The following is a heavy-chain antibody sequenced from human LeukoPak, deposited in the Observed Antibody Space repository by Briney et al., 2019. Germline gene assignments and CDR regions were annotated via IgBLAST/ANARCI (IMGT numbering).Heavy chain of an antibody. J-gene: IGHJ6*03. V-gene: IGHV1-69*13. Sequence: SVKVSCKAFGYTFTGYYMHWVRQAPGQGLEWMGGIIPFFGTANYAQKFQGRVTITADESTSTAYMELSSLRSEDTAVYYCARGGYCSSTSCYPIAENYYYYYMDVWGKGTTVTVSS. CDR3: ARGGYCSSTSCYPIAENYYYYYMDV. D-gene: IGHD2-2*01. CDR1: GYTFTGYY. CDR2: IIPFFGTA.